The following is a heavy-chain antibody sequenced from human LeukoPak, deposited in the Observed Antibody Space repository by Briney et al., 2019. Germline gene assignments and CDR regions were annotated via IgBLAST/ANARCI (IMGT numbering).Heavy chain of an antibody. Sequence: PSETLSLTCAVYGGSFSGYYWSWIRQPPGKGLEGIGEINHSGSTNYNPSLKSRVTMSIDTSKNQFSLKLSSVTAADTAIYYCARDAKYYYGSRTYFFFEYWGQGTLLTVSS. CDR1: GGSFSGYY. CDR2: INHSGST. CDR3: ARDAKYYYGSRTYFFFEY. J-gene: IGHJ4*02. V-gene: IGHV4-34*01. D-gene: IGHD3-10*01.